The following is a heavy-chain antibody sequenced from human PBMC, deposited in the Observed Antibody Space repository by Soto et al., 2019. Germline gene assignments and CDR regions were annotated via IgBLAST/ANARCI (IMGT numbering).Heavy chain of an antibody. Sequence: GSLRLSCAASGLTFSSYAMSWVRQAPVKGLEWVSAISGSGGSTYYADSVKGRFTISRDNSKNTLYLQMNSLRAEDTAVYYCAKAFPSGLYDYVWGSYRYPVDYWGQGTLVTVSS. CDR1: GLTFSSYA. J-gene: IGHJ4*02. CDR3: AKAFPSGLYDYVWGSYRYPVDY. CDR2: ISGSGGST. D-gene: IGHD3-16*02. V-gene: IGHV3-23*01.